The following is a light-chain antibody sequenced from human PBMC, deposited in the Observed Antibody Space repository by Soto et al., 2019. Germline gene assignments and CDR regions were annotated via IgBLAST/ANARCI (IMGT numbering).Light chain of an antibody. J-gene: IGLJ3*02. Sequence: QSVLSQPPSASGTPGQRVTISCSGSSSNIGINFVYWYQQLPGAAPKLLIYSNDQRPSGVPDRFSGSKSGTSASLAISGLQSEDEADYYCAAWDDSLNGQGVFGGGTKLTVL. CDR2: SND. CDR3: AAWDDSLNGQGV. V-gene: IGLV1-44*01. CDR1: SSNIGINF.